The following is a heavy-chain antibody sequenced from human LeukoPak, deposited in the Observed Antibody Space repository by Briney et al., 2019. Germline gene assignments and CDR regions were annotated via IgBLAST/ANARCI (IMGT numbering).Heavy chain of an antibody. CDR2: ISYDGSNK. J-gene: IGHJ6*04. D-gene: IGHD2-2*01. Sequence: GGSLRLSCAASGFTLSSYVIHWVRQAPPKGVEGVAVISYDGSNKYYADSVKGRFTIYRDNSKNTLYLQMNSLRDEDTAVYYCAKDGPSTSNYGMDVWGKGTTVTVSS. V-gene: IGHV3-30*18. CDR3: AKDGPSTSNYGMDV. CDR1: GFTLSSYV.